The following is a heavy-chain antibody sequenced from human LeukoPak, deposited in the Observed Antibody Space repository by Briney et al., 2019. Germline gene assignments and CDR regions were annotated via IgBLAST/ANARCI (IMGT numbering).Heavy chain of an antibody. CDR3: TRAVAGHPD. V-gene: IGHV4-34*01. J-gene: IGHJ4*02. D-gene: IGHD6-19*01. CDR2: INHSGYT. CDR1: GVPFSNYY. Sequence: SETLSLTCAASGVPFSNYYWSWVRQSLSQGLEWIVEINHSGYTNYNPSLKSRVTMSIDPSKKQFSLRLTSVTAADAGVYYCTRAVAGHPDWGQGTLVTVYS.